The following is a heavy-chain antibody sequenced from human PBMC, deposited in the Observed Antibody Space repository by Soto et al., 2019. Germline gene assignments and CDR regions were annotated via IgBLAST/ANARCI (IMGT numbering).Heavy chain of an antibody. Sequence: QVPLVQSGAEVKKPGSSVRVSCKISGGTFSSYFISWVRQAPGQGLEWMGGIIPTFGTPSYAPKFQGRLTITADESTTTAYMELRSLRSEDTALYYCSRAPRFYYYGMDVWGQGTTVTVSS. CDR2: IIPTFGTP. CDR3: SRAPRFYYYGMDV. CDR1: GGTFSSYF. V-gene: IGHV1-69*01. D-gene: IGHD3-16*01. J-gene: IGHJ6*02.